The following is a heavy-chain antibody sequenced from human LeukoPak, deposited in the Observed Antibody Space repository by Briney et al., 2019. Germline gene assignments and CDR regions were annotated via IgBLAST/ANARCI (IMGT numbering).Heavy chain of an antibody. J-gene: IGHJ5*02. CDR1: GFTFSSYA. CDR2: ISGSSGST. V-gene: IGHV3-23*01. D-gene: IGHD4-17*01. CDR3: GLAPPIYDYGDYR. Sequence: GGSLRLSCAASGFTFSSYAMSWVRQAPGKGLEWVSAISGSSGSTYYADSVKGRFTISRDNSKNTLYLQMNSLRAEDTAVYYCGLAPPIYDYGDYRWGQGTLVTVSS.